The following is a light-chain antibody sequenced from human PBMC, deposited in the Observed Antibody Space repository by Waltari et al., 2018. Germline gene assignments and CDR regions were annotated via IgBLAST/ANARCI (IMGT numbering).Light chain of an antibody. CDR2: AVS. CDR3: SSYTSSSTPYVV. J-gene: IGLJ2*01. V-gene: IGLV2-14*03. Sequence: QSALTQPASVSGSPGQSITISCPGTRSYVGGYNYVSWYQQHPGKAPKLMIDAVSNRTSGVSNRFYGSKSGNTASLTISVLQAEDEADYYCSSYTSSSTPYVVFGGGTKLTVL. CDR1: RSYVGGYNY.